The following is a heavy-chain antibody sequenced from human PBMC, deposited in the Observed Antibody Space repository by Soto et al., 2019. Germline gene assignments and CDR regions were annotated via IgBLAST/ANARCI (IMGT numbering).Heavy chain of an antibody. CDR2: IDWDDDK. CDR3: ARATVDFWSGLFDY. D-gene: IGHD3-3*01. CDR1: GFSLSTSGMR. J-gene: IGHJ4*02. Sequence: AGRTLGNPTQPLSLTCPFSGFSLSTSGMRVSWIRQPPGKALEWLARIDWDDDKFYSTSLKTRLTTSKDTSKNQVVLTMTNMDPVDTATYYCARATVDFWSGLFDYWGQGTLVTVSS. V-gene: IGHV2-70*04.